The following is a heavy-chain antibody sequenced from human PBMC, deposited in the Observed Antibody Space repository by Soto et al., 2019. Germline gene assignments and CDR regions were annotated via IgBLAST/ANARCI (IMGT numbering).Heavy chain of an antibody. V-gene: IGHV1-69*12. CDR1: GGTFSSYA. D-gene: IGHD3-3*01. Sequence: QVQLVQSGAEVKKPGSSVKVSCKASGGTFSSYAISWVRQAPGQGLEWMGGIIPIFGTANYAQKFQGRVTITADESTSTAYMELSSLRSEDTAVYYCASGLRHYDFWSGYYSYGMDVWGQGTTVTVSS. CDR2: IIPIFGTA. CDR3: ASGLRHYDFWSGYYSYGMDV. J-gene: IGHJ6*02.